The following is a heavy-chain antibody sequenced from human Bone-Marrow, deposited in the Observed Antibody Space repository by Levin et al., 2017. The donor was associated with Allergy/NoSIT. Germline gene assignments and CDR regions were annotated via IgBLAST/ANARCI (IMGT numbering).Heavy chain of an antibody. D-gene: IGHD2-15*01. V-gene: IGHV3-30-3*01. CDR3: ARDNIVVVVAATYYGWDV. CDR2: ISYDGNFK. CDR1: GFAFSSYA. J-gene: IGHJ6*02. Sequence: SCAASGFAFSSYAMHWVRQAPGKGLEWVALISYDGNFKYYADSVKGRFTISRDNSKNTVFLQMNSLRPEDTAVYYFARDNIVVVVAATYYGWDVWGQGTTVTVSS.